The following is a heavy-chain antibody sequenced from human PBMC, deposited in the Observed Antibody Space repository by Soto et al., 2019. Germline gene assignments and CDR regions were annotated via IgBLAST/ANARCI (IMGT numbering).Heavy chain of an antibody. D-gene: IGHD3-3*01. J-gene: IGHJ4*02. CDR1: GFTFSSYS. V-gene: IGHV3-21*01. Sequence: PGGSLRLSCAASGFTFSSYSMNWVRQAPGKGLEWVSSISSSSSYIYYADSVKGRFTISRDNAKNSLYLQMNSLRAEDTAVYYCATQVLRFLDRGVDFDYWGQGTLVTVSS. CDR2: ISSSSSYI. CDR3: ATQVLRFLDRGVDFDY.